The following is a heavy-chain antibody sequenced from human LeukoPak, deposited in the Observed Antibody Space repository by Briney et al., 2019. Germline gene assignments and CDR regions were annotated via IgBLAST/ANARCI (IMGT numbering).Heavy chain of an antibody. D-gene: IGHD6-13*01. CDR1: GGSLSGYY. CDR3: ARAPLNNLSSSWGMWWFDA. V-gene: IGHV4-34*01. Sequence: KAPQTPCPNFAVHGGSLSGYYWSWIRQPPRKGLEWVGEINHSGSTNYNPSLKSRVSISVDTSKNQFSLKLSSVTAADTAVYYCARAPLNNLSSSWGMWWFDAWGQGTLVTVSS. J-gene: IGHJ5*02. CDR2: INHSGST.